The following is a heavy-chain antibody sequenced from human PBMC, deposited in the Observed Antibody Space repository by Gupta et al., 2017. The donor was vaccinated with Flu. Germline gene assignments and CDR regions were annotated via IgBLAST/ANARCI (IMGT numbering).Heavy chain of an antibody. V-gene: IGHV3-23*04. J-gene: IGHJ4*02. Sequence: EVNLVESGGGLVQPGGSLRLSCAGSGFDVGKDDMRWVRHAPGKGREGVADVSGGGDSTYYADSVSGRFTISRDKSKNTLYLQMNSLSAEDTAIYYCAKDGAYFGSGSYIVGRGYYFASWGQGSPVSVFS. CDR3: AKDGAYFGSGSYIVGRGYYFAS. D-gene: IGHD3-10*01. CDR1: GFDVGKDD. CDR2: VSGGGDST.